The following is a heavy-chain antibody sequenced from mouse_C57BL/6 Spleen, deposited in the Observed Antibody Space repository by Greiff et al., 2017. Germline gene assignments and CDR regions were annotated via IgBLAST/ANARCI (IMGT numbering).Heavy chain of an antibody. V-gene: IGHV1-64*01. D-gene: IGHD1-1*01. Sequence: QVQLQQPGAELVKPGASVKLSCKASGYTFTSYWMHWVKQRPGQGLEWIGMIHPNSGSTNYNEKFKSKATLTVDKSSSTAYMQLSSLTSEDSAVYYCARRSEAYYYGSRRDYFDYWGQGTTLTVSS. CDR1: GYTFTSYW. CDR2: IHPNSGST. J-gene: IGHJ2*01. CDR3: ARRSEAYYYGSRRDYFDY.